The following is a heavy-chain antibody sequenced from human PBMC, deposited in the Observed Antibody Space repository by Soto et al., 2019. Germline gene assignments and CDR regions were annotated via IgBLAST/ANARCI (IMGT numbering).Heavy chain of an antibody. V-gene: IGHV4-59*08. CDR1: GGSVDGRN. Sequence: QVQLQESGPGLVKPSETLSLTCTVSGGSVDGRNCAWIRQPPGKGLEWLGYVYYYGASSYNPSVKRRLTLTMDVFKSRCSLQWRSVTAADTDVYYCVSQGIGNLQCSVEVWGRGTTVTVSS. J-gene: IGHJ6*02. CDR3: VSQGIGNLQCSVEV. CDR2: VYYYGAS. D-gene: IGHD4-4*01.